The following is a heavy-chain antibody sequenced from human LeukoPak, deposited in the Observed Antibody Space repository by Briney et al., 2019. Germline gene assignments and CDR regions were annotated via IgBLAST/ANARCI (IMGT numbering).Heavy chain of an antibody. D-gene: IGHD2-2*01. CDR3: AKDALAYQLLGGWFDP. V-gene: IGHV3-30*02. CDR2: IRYDGSNK. J-gene: IGHJ5*02. Sequence: PGGSLRLSCAAAGFTFSSYGMHWVRQAPGKGLGWVAFIRYDGSNKYYADSVKGRFTISRDNSKNPLYLQMNSLRAEDTAVYYCAKDALAYQLLGGWFDPWGQATLVTVSS. CDR1: GFTFSSYG.